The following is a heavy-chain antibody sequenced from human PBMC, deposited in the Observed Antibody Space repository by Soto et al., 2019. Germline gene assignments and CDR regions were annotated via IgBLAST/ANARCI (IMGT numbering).Heavy chain of an antibody. V-gene: IGHV4-59*08. D-gene: IGHD6-13*01. CDR2: IYYSGST. Sequence: SETLSLTCTVSGGSISSYYWSWIRQPPGKGLEWIGYIYYSGSTNYNPSLKSRVTISVDTSKNQFSLKLGSVTAADTAVYYCARRGLAAGRYYYYYMDVWGKGTTVTVSS. J-gene: IGHJ6*03. CDR3: ARRGLAAGRYYYYYMDV. CDR1: GGSISSYY.